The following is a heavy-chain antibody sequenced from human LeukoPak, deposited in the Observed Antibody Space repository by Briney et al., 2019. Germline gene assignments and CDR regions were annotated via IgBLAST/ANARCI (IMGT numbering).Heavy chain of an antibody. CDR2: ISGSDGNT. J-gene: IGHJ4*02. CDR3: AKDPGGYYYYFDY. CDR1: GFTFSSYV. V-gene: IGHV3-23*01. D-gene: IGHD3-3*01. Sequence: GGSLRLSCAASGFTFSSYVMSWVRQAPGKGLERVSAISGSDGNTYYADSVKGRFTISRDNSKNTLYLQMNSLRAEDTAIYYCAKDPGGYYYYFDYWGQGTLVTVSS.